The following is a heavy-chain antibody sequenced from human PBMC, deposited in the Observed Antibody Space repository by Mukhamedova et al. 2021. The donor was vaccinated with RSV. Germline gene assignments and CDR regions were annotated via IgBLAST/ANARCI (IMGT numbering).Heavy chain of an antibody. D-gene: IGHD3-3*01. Sequence: VRQAPGQGLEWMGGIIPIFGTANYAQKFQGRVTITADESTSTAYMELSSLRSEDTAVYYCARGRYDFWSGYYAKGCYFDYWGQG. CDR2: IIPIFGTA. J-gene: IGHJ4*02. CDR3: ARGRYDFWSGYYAKGCYFDY. V-gene: IGHV1-69*01.